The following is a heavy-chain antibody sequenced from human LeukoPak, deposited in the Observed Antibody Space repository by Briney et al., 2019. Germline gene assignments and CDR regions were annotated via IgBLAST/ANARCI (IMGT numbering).Heavy chain of an antibody. D-gene: IGHD6-13*01. CDR3: ARYEAAADYFDY. J-gene: IGHJ4*02. Sequence: PGGSLRLSCAASGFTFSSNYMSWVRQAPGKGLEWVSVIYSGGSTYYSDSVKGRFTISRDNSKNRLYLQMNSLRAEDTAVYYCARYEAAADYFDYWGQGTLVTVSS. CDR2: IYSGGST. V-gene: IGHV3-66*02. CDR1: GFTFSSNY.